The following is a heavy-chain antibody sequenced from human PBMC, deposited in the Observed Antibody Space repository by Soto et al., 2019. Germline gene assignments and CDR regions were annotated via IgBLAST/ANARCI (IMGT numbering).Heavy chain of an antibody. Sequence: SETLSLTGTVSGYSISSGSYREWIRQPQGKGPEWLARIYHGGTTFYNPSLKSRITISVDTSNNHCSFKLTSVYAVGTAVYYCAKVHVMVVADSTFDYWGHGTLVTVSS. V-gene: IGHV4-38-2*02. CDR1: GYSISSGSY. D-gene: IGHD3-22*01. J-gene: IGHJ4*01. CDR3: AKVHVMVVADSTFDY. CDR2: IYHGGTT.